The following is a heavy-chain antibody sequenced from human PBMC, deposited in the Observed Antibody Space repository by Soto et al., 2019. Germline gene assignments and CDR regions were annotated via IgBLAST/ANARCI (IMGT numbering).Heavy chain of an antibody. CDR2: ISTSGGST. D-gene: IGHD3-3*01. V-gene: IGHV3-23*01. CDR1: GFTFSSYA. CDR3: AKDMDFWSGYSYPLDY. Sequence: GGSLRLSCAASGFTFSSYAMNWVRQAPGKGLEWVSLISTSGGSTDYADSVTGRFTISRDNSKNTLYLQMNSLRAKDTALYYCAKDMDFWSGYSYPLDYWGQGTLVTVSS. J-gene: IGHJ4*02.